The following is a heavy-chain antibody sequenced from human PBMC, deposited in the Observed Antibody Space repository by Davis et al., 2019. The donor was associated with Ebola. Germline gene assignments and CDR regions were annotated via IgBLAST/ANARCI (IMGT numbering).Heavy chain of an antibody. CDR1: GFTFRSYD. V-gene: IGHV3-13*01. D-gene: IGHD2-21*01. Sequence: PGGSLRLSCAASGFTFRSYDMHWVRHATGKGLEWVPAIVAAGDTCYPGSVPGRFTISRENAKNSLYLQMNSLRAGDTAVYYCERALFGASAFDIWGQGTMVTVSS. J-gene: IGHJ3*02. CDR2: IVAAGDT. CDR3: ERALFGASAFDI.